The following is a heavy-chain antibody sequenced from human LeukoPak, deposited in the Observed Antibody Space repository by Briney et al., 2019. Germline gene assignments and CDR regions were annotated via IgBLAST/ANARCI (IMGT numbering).Heavy chain of an antibody. CDR1: GFTFSSYG. J-gene: IGHJ4*02. Sequence: PGGSLRLSCAASGFTFSSYGMSWVRQAPGKGLEWVSAISGSGGSTYYADSVKGRFTVSRDNSKNTLYLQMNSLRAEDTAVYYCAKDCSPSRDGYNLCYWGQGTLVTVSS. V-gene: IGHV3-23*01. CDR2: ISGSGGST. D-gene: IGHD5-24*01. CDR3: AKDCSPSRDGYNLCY.